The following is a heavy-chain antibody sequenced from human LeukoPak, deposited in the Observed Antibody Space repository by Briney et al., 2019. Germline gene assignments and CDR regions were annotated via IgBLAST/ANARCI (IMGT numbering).Heavy chain of an antibody. CDR2: INPSGGST. V-gene: IGHV1-46*01. J-gene: IGHJ1*01. CDR1: GYTFTSYY. D-gene: IGHD2-21*02. Sequence: GASVKVSCKASGYTFTSYYMHWVRQAPGQGLEWMGIINPSGGSTSYAQKFQGRVTMTRDTSTSTVYMELSSLRSEDTAVYYCARWSAIVEVTAIPDDFQHWGQGTLVTVSS. CDR3: ARWSAIVEVTAIPDDFQH.